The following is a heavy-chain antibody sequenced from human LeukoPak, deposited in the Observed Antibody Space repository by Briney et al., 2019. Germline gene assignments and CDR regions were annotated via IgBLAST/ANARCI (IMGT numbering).Heavy chain of an antibody. D-gene: IGHD5-18*01. CDR2: IYYRGST. CDR3: ARRRGYSYGYYYYGMDV. Sequence: SETLSLTCTVSGGSISNYYWSWIRQPPGKGLEWVGYIYYRGSTNYNPSLTSRVTISVDTSKNQLSLILSSVTAADTAVYYCARRRGYSYGYYYYGMDVWGQGTTVTVSS. V-gene: IGHV4-59*08. J-gene: IGHJ6*02. CDR1: GGSISNYY.